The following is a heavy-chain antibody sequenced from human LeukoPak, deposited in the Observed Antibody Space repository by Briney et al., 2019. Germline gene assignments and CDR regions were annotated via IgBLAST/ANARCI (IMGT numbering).Heavy chain of an antibody. CDR1: GFNFNTYW. CDR2: IKQDGSEK. V-gene: IGHV3-7*01. J-gene: IGHJ4*02. Sequence: GGSLRLSCAASGFNFNTYWMSWVRQAPGKGLGWVANIKQDGSEKFYVDSMKGRFTISRDNSKNSLYLQMNSLRAEDTAVYYCVYSGDYEKGYWGQGTLVTVSS. D-gene: IGHD4-17*01. CDR3: VYSGDYEKGY.